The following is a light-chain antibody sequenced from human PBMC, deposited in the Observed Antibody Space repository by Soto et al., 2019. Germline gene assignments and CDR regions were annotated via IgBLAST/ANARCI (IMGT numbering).Light chain of an antibody. CDR3: QQYNNWPPYT. V-gene: IGKV3-15*01. CDR1: QSVRSN. J-gene: IGKJ2*01. CDR2: SAS. Sequence: EVVMTQSPATLSVSPGERATLSCRASQSVRSNLAWFQQKPGQAPRLLIYSASTRATGVPARFSGRGSGTEFTLTISSLQSEDFAVYYCQQYNNWPPYTFGQGTKLEIK.